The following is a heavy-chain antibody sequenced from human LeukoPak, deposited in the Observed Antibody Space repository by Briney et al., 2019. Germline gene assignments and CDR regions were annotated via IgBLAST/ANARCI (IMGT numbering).Heavy chain of an antibody. V-gene: IGHV3-33*01. D-gene: IGHD3-22*01. CDR3: ARDEYYYDSSGYFFYPTAYDAFDI. CDR1: GFTFSSYG. CDR2: IWYVGSNK. J-gene: IGHJ3*02. Sequence: GRSLRLSCAASGFTFSSYGMHWVRQAPGKGLEWVAVIWYVGSNKFYADSVKGRVIISRDNSKNTLYLQMNSLRAEDTALYYCARDEYYYDSSGYFFYPTAYDAFDIWGQGTLVTVSS.